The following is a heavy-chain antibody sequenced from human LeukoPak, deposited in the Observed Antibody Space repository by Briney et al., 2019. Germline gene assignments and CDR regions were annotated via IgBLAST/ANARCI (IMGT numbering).Heavy chain of an antibody. CDR3: ARGPSIVVVPAAIWD. Sequence: ASVKVSCKASGYTFTSYGISWVRQAPGQGLEWMGWISAYNGNTNYAQKLQGRVTMTTDTSTSTAYMELRSLRSDDTAVYYCARGPSIVVVPAAIWDWGQGTLVTVSS. J-gene: IGHJ4*02. V-gene: IGHV1-18*01. CDR2: ISAYNGNT. D-gene: IGHD2-2*01. CDR1: GYTFTSYG.